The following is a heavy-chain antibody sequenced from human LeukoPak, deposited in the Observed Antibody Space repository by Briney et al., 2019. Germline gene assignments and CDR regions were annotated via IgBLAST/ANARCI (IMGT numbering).Heavy chain of an antibody. CDR3: ARGSPLGGN. Sequence: GGSLRLSCAASGFTFSSSWMHWVRQAPGKGLVWVSHINSDGSNTRYADSVKGRFTISRDNAKNTLSLQMNSLRAEDTAVYYCARGSPLGGNWGQGTLVTVFS. J-gene: IGHJ4*02. CDR1: GFTFSSSW. CDR2: INSDGSNT. V-gene: IGHV3-74*01.